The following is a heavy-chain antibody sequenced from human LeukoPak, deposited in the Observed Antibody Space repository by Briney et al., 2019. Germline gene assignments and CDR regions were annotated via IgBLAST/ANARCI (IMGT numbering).Heavy chain of an antibody. CDR2: IYTSGST. CDR1: GGSISSGSDY. J-gene: IGHJ4*02. Sequence: PSETLSLTCTVPGGSISSGSDYWSWVRQPAGKGLEWIVRIYTSGSTNYNPSLKSRVTISVDTSKNQFSLKLSSVTAADTAVYYCARGYCSGGSCYFFDYWGQGTLVTVSS. CDR3: ARGYCSGGSCYFFDY. D-gene: IGHD2-15*01. V-gene: IGHV4-61*02.